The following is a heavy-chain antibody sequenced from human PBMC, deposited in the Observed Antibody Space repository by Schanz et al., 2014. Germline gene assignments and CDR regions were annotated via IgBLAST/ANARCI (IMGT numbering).Heavy chain of an antibody. D-gene: IGHD4-17*01. CDR2: IKQDGSEK. CDR3: VSAYGEFLDH. J-gene: IGHJ4*02. Sequence: EVQLLESGGGLVQPGGSLRLSCAASGFTFSNYAMGWVRQTPGKGLEWVANIKQDGSEKYYVDSVKGRFTISRDNAKNSLYLQMNSLTAEDTAVYYCVSAYGEFLDHWGQGTLVTVSS. V-gene: IGHV3-7*01. CDR1: GFTFSNYA.